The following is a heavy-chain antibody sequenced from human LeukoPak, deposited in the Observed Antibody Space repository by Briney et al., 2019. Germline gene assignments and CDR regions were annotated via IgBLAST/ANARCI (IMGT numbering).Heavy chain of an antibody. V-gene: IGHV3-11*01. D-gene: IGHD3-22*01. Sequence: GSLRLSCAASGFTFSDYYMSWIRQAPGKALEWVSYISSGGSTIYYADSVKGRFTISRDDAKNSLYLQMNSLRAEDTAVYYCARDYRPDSSGYGPWGQGTLVTVSS. CDR1: GFTFSDYY. CDR2: ISSGGSTI. CDR3: ARDYRPDSSGYGP. J-gene: IGHJ5*02.